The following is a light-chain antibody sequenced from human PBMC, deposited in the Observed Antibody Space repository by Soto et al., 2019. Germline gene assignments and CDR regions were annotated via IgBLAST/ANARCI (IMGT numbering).Light chain of an antibody. J-gene: IGKJ1*01. CDR2: GAS. CDR1: QSVSTN. CDR3: QQYSTWPPWT. Sequence: IVMTQSPATLSVSPGQRATLSCRASQSVSTNLAWYQQKPGQAPRLLIYGASTRATGIPARFSGSGSGTEFPLTCSGLQSDDFAVYYCQQYSTWPPWTFGQGTRVDFK. V-gene: IGKV3D-15*01.